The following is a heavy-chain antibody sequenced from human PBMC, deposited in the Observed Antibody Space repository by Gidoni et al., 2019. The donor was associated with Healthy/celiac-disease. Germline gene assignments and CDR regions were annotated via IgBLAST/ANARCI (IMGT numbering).Heavy chain of an antibody. J-gene: IGHJ6*02. V-gene: IGHV3-48*02. CDR1: GFTFWSYS. Sequence: EVQLVESGGGLVQPGGSLRLSCTASGFTFWSYSMNWIRQAPGKGLEWVSYISSSSSTMSFADVVKGRFTISRDNAKNSLYLQMNSLRDEDTSVYYCARDYSSSSHFYYYYGMDVWGQGTTVTVSS. CDR2: ISSSSSTM. D-gene: IGHD6-6*01. CDR3: ARDYSSSSHFYYYYGMDV.